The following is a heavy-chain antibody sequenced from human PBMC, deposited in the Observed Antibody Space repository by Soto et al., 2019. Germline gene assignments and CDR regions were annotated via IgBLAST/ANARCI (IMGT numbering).Heavy chain of an antibody. CDR2: IYHTGST. CDR3: APRPIGGAAI. J-gene: IGHJ4*02. D-gene: IGHD1-26*01. V-gene: IGHV4-4*02. Sequence: QVQLQESGPGLVKPSGTLSLTCGVFGGSISNSNWWTWVRQPPGKGLEWIGEIYHTGSTNYNSSLMSRVTILLDQPNNQFALKLSSVAAADTAVYYCAPRPIGGAAIWGQGTLVTVSS. CDR1: GGSISNSNW.